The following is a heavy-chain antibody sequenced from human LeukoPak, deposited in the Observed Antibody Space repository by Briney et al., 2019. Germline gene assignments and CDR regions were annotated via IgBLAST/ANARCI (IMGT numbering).Heavy chain of an antibody. CDR2: INPNSGGT. Sequence: GASVKVSCKASGYTFTGYYMHWVRQAPGQGLEWMGWINPNSGGTNYAQKFQGRVTMTRDTSISTAYMELSRLRSDDTAVYYCAREVGYGKPNWFGPWGQGTLVTVSS. V-gene: IGHV1-2*02. CDR3: AREVGYGKPNWFGP. J-gene: IGHJ5*02. CDR1: GYTFTGYY. D-gene: IGHD5-12*01.